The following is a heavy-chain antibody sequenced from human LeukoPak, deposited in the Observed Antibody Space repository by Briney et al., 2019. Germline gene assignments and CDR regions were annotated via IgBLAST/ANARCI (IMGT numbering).Heavy chain of an antibody. CDR2: IIPILGIA. CDR1: GGTFSSYA. J-gene: IGHJ6*02. D-gene: IGHD5-24*01. CDR3: ASPRRDTYGMDV. V-gene: IGHV1-69*04. Sequence: ASVKVSCKASGGTFSSYAISWVRQAPGQGLEWMGRIIPILGIANYAQKFQGRVTITADKSTSTAYMELSSLRSEDTAVYYCASPRRDTYGMDVWGQGTTVTVSS.